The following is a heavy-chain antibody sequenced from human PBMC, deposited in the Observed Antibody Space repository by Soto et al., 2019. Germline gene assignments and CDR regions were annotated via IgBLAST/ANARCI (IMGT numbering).Heavy chain of an antibody. V-gene: IGHV1-2*02. J-gene: IGHJ3*02. CDR1: GYTFTGYY. D-gene: IGHD3-22*01. CDR2: INPNSGGT. Sequence: ASVKVSCKASGYTFTGYYMHWVRQAPGQGLEWMGWINPNSGGTNYAQKFQGRATMTRDTSISTAYMELSRLRSDDTAVYYCARVVSYYYDSRGYPPDAFDIWGQGTMVTVSS. CDR3: ARVVSYYYDSRGYPPDAFDI.